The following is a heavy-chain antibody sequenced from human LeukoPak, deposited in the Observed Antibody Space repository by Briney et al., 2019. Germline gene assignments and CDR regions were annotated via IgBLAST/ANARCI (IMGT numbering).Heavy chain of an antibody. D-gene: IGHD1-1*01. V-gene: IGHV4-59*01. CDR2: IYYSGST. CDR3: ARDRRGTHDY. J-gene: IGHJ4*02. Sequence: PSETLSLTCTVSGGSISSYYWSWIRQPPGKGLEWIGYIYYSGSTNYNPSLKSRVTISVDTSKNQFSLKLSSVTAADTAVYYCARDRRGTHDYWGQGTLVTVSS. CDR1: GGSISSYY.